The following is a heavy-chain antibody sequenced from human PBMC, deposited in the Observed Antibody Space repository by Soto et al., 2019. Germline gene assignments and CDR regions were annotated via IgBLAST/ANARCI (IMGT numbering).Heavy chain of an antibody. Sequence: SETLSLTCTVSGGSTSSSNWWCWVRQPPGKGLEWSGEIYHGGSTNYNPSLQSRVTISVDKSENQFSLKMRSVTAADTAVYYCARSPSSSWYGGGAFDIWGQGTMVTVSS. D-gene: IGHD6-13*01. CDR2: IYHGGST. CDR1: GGSTSSSNW. CDR3: ARSPSSSWYGGGAFDI. V-gene: IGHV4-4*02. J-gene: IGHJ3*02.